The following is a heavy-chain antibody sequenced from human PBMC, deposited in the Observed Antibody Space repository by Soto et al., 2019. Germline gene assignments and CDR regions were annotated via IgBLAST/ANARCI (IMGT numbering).Heavy chain of an antibody. V-gene: IGHV3-21*01. D-gene: IGHD2-2*01. CDR3: ASPTDIVVVAAAYY. J-gene: IGHJ4*02. Sequence: EVQLVESGGGLVKPGGSLRLSCAGSGFTFSSYTMTWVRQAPGKGLEWVSSISSGSSYIHYANSVKGRFTISRDNAKNSMYLQMNSLRAEDTAVYYCASPTDIVVVAAAYYWGQGTLVTVSS. CDR1: GFTFSSYT. CDR2: ISSGSSYI.